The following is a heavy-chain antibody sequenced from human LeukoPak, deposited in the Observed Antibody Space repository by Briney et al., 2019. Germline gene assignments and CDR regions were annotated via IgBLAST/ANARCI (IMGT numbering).Heavy chain of an antibody. Sequence: GGSLRLSCAASGFTFSSYAMSWVRQAPGKGLEWVSVIYSAGSSSYADSVKGRFTISRDNSKNTLYLQMNSLRVEDTAIYYCARGPDYANGWNYFDSWGQGTLVTVSS. J-gene: IGHJ4*02. D-gene: IGHD4-17*01. CDR2: IYSAGSS. V-gene: IGHV3-23*03. CDR1: GFTFSSYA. CDR3: ARGPDYANGWNYFDS.